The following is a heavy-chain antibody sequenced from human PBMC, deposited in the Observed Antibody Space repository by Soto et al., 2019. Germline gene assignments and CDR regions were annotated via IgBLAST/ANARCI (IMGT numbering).Heavy chain of an antibody. CDR2: ISAYNGNT. D-gene: IGHD3-9*01. J-gene: IGHJ4*02. Sequence: ASVKVSCKASGYTFTSYGISWVRQAPGQGLEWMGWISAYNGNTNYAQKLQGRVTMTTDTSTSTAYMELRSLRSDDTAVYYCARDYDILTGYYVASDYWGQGTLVTVSS. CDR3: ARDYDILTGYYVASDY. CDR1: GYTFTSYG. V-gene: IGHV1-18*01.